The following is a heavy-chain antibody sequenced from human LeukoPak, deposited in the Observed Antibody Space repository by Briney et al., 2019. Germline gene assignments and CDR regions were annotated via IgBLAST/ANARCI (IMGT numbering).Heavy chain of an antibody. D-gene: IGHD3-10*01. CDR3: ARDLLLWFGELSGDSDY. CDR1: GFTFSSYG. J-gene: IGHJ4*02. V-gene: IGHV3-33*01. Sequence: PGGSLRLSCAASGFTFSSYGMHWVRQAPGKGLEWVADIWYDGSHKYSADSVKGRFTISRDNSKNTLHLQMNSLRAEDTAVYYCARDLLLWFGELSGDSDYWGQGTLVTVSS. CDR2: IWYDGSHK.